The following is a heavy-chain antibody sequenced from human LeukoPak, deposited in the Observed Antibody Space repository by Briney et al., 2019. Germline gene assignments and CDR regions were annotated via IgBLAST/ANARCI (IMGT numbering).Heavy chain of an antibody. CDR2: ISGSGGDT. CDR1: GFTFSSYA. V-gene: IGHV3-23*01. Sequence: GGSLRLSCAASGFTFSSYAMSWVRQAPGRGLEWVSISGSGGDTYYADSVKGRFTISRGNSKNTLYLQMNSLRAEDTAVYYCAKAQGATYGTYYFDYWGQGTLVTVSS. J-gene: IGHJ4*02. CDR3: AKAQGATYGTYYFDY. D-gene: IGHD4/OR15-4a*01.